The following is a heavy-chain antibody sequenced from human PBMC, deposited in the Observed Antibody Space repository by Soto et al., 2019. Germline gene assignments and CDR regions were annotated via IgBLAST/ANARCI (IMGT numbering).Heavy chain of an antibody. D-gene: IGHD3-3*01. CDR1: GGSVSSGSYY. V-gene: IGHV4-61*01. CDR3: ARDRGSGYYTDYYGMDV. CDR2: IYYSGST. J-gene: IGHJ6*02. Sequence: SETLSLTCTVSGGSVSSGSYYWSWIRQPPGKGLEWIGYIYYSGSTNYNPSLKSRVTISVDTSKNQFSLKLSSVTAADTAVYYCARDRGSGYYTDYYGMDVWGQGTTVTVSS.